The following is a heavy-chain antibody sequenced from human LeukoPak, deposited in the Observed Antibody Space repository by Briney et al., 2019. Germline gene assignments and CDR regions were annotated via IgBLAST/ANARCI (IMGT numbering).Heavy chain of an antibody. J-gene: IGHJ4*02. CDR3: ARVRHDYVWGSYSDY. V-gene: IGHV3-7*01. D-gene: IGHD3-16*01. CDR1: GFTFSSYW. CDR2: IKQDGNEK. Sequence: GGSLRLSCAASGFTFSSYWMNWVRQAPGKGLEWVANIKQDGNEKYYVDSVKGRFTISRDNAKNSLYLQMNSLRAEDTAVYYCARVRHDYVWGSYSDYWGQGTLVTVSS.